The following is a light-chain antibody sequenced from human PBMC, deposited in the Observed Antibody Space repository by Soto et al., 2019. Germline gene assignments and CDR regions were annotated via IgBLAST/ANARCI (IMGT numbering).Light chain of an antibody. V-gene: IGKV3-11*01. CDR3: QQRVT. CDR2: DAS. J-gene: IGKJ4*01. Sequence: EIVLTQSPATLSLSPGERATLSCRASQSVSSYLAWYQQKPGQAPRLLIYDASNMATGIPARFSGSGSGTDFTLTISSLEPEDFAVYYCQQRVTFGGGTKVEIK. CDR1: QSVSSY.